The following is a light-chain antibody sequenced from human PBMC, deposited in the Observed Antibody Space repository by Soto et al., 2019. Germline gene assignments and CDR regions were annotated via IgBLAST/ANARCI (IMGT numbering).Light chain of an antibody. Sequence: IQMTQSPSSLSASVGDSVTISCRASQTISSRLSWYQHEPGKAPRLLIYAASRLQSGVPSRFSGSGSGTDFTLTISSLQPEDVATYYCLQDYNYPRRTFGQGTKVDI. CDR2: AAS. CDR3: LQDYNYPRRT. CDR1: QTISSR. J-gene: IGKJ1*01. V-gene: IGKV1-6*01.